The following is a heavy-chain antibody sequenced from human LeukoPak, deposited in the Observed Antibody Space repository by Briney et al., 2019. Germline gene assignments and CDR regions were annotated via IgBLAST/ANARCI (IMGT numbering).Heavy chain of an antibody. D-gene: IGHD2-2*01. Sequence: ASVKVSCKASGYTFTGYYMHWVRQAPGQGLEWMGRINPNSGVTHYAQKFQGGVTITRDTSASTAYMELSSLRSEDTAVYYCARSILVVPVASHYNYGVDVWGQGTTVTVSS. J-gene: IGHJ6*02. CDR3: ARSILVVPVASHYNYGVDV. CDR2: INPNSGVT. CDR1: GYTFTGYY. V-gene: IGHV1-2*06.